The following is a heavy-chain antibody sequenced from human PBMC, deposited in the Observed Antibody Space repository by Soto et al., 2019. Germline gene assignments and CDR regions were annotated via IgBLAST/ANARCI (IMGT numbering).Heavy chain of an antibody. CDR3: ARDLGGWSDY. CDR2: INAGNGNT. J-gene: IGHJ4*02. V-gene: IGHV1-3*01. CDR1: GYTFTSYA. D-gene: IGHD2-15*01. Sequence: ASLKVYCKASGYTFTSYAVNWVRQAPGQRLEWMGWINAGNGNTKYSQKFQGRVTITRDTSASTAYMELSSLRSEDTAVYYCARDLGGWSDYWGQGTLVTVSS.